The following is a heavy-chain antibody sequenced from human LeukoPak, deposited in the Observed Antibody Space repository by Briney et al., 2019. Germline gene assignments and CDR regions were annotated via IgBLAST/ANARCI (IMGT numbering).Heavy chain of an antibody. CDR2: INHSGST. D-gene: IGHD2-8*01. V-gene: IGHV4-34*01. J-gene: IGHJ4*02. CDR1: GGSFSGYY. Sequence: SETLSLTCAVYGGSFSGYYWSWIRQPPGMGLEWIGEINHSGSTNYNPSLKSRVTISVDTSKNQFSLKLSSVTAADTAVYYCVFDPRGVPNFDYWGQGTLVTVSS. CDR3: VFDPRGVPNFDY.